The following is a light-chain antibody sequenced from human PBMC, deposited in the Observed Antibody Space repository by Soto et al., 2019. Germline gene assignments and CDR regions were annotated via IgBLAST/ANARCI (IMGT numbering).Light chain of an antibody. CDR2: DVN. Sequence: QSALTQPRSVSGSPGQSVTISCTGTSSDVGGYNYVSWYQQRPGRAPKLIIFDVNTRPSGVPDRFSGSKSGNTASLTISWLRAEDEADYHCSSYAGSYTLVFGGGTKLTVL. CDR1: SSDVGGYNY. V-gene: IGLV2-11*01. J-gene: IGLJ2*01. CDR3: SSYAGSYTLV.